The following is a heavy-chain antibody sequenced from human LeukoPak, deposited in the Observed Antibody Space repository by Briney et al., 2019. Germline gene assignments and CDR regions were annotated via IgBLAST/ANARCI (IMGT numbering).Heavy chain of an antibody. D-gene: IGHD3-10*01. Sequence: GGSLRLSCAASGFTFSSYWMSWVRQAPGKGLEWVANIKQDGSEKYYVDSVKGRFTISRDNAKNSLYLQMNSLRAEDTAVYYCAAGFGELFPYYYYYMDVWGKGTTVTVSS. CDR3: AAGFGELFPYYYYYMDV. V-gene: IGHV3-7*01. CDR2: IKQDGSEK. J-gene: IGHJ6*03. CDR1: GFTFSSYW.